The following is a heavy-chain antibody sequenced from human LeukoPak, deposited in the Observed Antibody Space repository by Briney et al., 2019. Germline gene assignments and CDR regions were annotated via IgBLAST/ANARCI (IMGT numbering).Heavy chain of an antibody. J-gene: IGHJ4*02. CDR1: GYTFTSYD. V-gene: IGHV1-8*01. Sequence: ASVKVSCKASGYTFTSYDITWVRQTTGQGLEWMGWMSPDSGYTGYAQTFQGRVTLTRNTSVSTAFMELSSLRSEDTAVYYCARGGEGPRLAGSFWGQGTLVTVSS. CDR2: MSPDSGYT. CDR3: ARGGEGPRLAGSF. D-gene: IGHD6-19*01.